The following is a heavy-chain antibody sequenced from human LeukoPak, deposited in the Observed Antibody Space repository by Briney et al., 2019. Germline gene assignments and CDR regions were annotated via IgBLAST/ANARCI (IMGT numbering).Heavy chain of an antibody. V-gene: IGHV3-9*01. Sequence: GGSLRLSCAASGFTFDDYAMHWVRQAPGKGREWVSGISWNSGSIGYADSVKGRFTISRDNAKNSLYLQMNSLRAEDTALYYCAKDMSYGGNSGYYFDYWGQGTLVPVSS. CDR3: AKDMSYGGNSGYYFDY. D-gene: IGHD4-23*01. CDR1: GFTFDDYA. J-gene: IGHJ4*02. CDR2: ISWNSGSI.